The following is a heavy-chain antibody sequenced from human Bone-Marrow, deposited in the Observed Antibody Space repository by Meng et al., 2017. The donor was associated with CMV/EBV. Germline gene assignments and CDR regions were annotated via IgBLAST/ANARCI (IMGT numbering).Heavy chain of an antibody. CDR2: ISSSSSTI. J-gene: IGHJ5*02. D-gene: IGHD1-26*01. CDR3: AREIVGATRWFDP. V-gene: IGHV3-48*04. CDR1: GFTFSSYS. Sequence: GESLKISCAASGFTFSSYSMNWVRQAPGKGLEWVSYISSSSSTIYYADSVKGRFTISRDNAKNSLYLQMNSLRAEDTAVYYCAREIVGATRWFDPWGQGTLVTVSS.